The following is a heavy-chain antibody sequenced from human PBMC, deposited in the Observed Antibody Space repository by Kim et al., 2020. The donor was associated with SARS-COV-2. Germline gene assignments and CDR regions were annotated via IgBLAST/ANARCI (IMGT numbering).Heavy chain of an antibody. J-gene: IGHJ4*02. Sequence: VSVKSRITINPDTSTNQFSLPLNSVTPEDTAVYYCARYYGSGSWAYYFDYWGQGTLVTVSS. V-gene: IGHV6-1*01. CDR3: ARYYGSGSWAYYFDY. D-gene: IGHD3-10*01.